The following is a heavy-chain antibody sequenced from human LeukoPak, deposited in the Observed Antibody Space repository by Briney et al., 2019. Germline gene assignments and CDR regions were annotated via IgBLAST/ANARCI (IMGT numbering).Heavy chain of an antibody. CDR1: GFTFSSYW. CDR3: AIALPPSISTPWK. D-gene: IGHD2-2*01. Sequence: PGGSPRLSCAASGFTFSSYWIHWVRQAPGKVLVWVSHISSDGSSTSYADSVKGRFTIFRDNAKNTLYLQMNSLRAEDTAVYYCAIALPPSISTPWKWGQGTLVTVSS. CDR2: ISSDGSST. J-gene: IGHJ4*02. V-gene: IGHV3-74*01.